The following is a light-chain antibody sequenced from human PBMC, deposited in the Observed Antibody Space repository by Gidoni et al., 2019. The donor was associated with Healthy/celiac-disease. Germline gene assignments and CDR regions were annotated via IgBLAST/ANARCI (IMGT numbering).Light chain of an antibody. CDR3: QQLNSYPLT. J-gene: IGKJ4*01. Sequence: IQLTQPPSFLSASVGDRVTITGRTSQGISSYLAWYQQKPGKAPTLLIYAASTLQSGVPARFSGSGSGTEFTLTISSLQPEDFATYYCQQLNSYPLTFGGGTKVEIK. CDR1: QGISSY. CDR2: AAS. V-gene: IGKV1-9*01.